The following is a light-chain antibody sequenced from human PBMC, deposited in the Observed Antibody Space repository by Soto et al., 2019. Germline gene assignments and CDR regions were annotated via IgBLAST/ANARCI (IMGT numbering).Light chain of an antibody. CDR2: DAS. V-gene: IGKV3-11*01. J-gene: IGKJ4*01. CDR3: QQHTNWPLT. Sequence: DTVLTQSPATLSMSPGEGATLSCRASQSVSSFLAWYQQKPGQAPRLLIYDASNRATGIPARFSGSGSGTDFTLTISSLEPEDFAVYYCQQHTNWPLTFGGGTKVDI. CDR1: QSVSSF.